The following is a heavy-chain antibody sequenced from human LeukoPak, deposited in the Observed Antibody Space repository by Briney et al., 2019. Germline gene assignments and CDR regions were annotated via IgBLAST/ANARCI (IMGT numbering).Heavy chain of an antibody. J-gene: IGHJ4*02. CDR3: ARVRGTMVRGVIYY. CDR1: GYTFTSYD. CDR2: MNPNSGNT. V-gene: IGHV1-8*01. D-gene: IGHD3-10*01. Sequence: ASVKVSCKASGYTFTSYDINCVRQATGQGLEWMGWMNPNSGNTSYAQKFQGRVTMTRNTSISTAYMELSSLRSGDTAVYYCARVRGTMVRGVIYYWGQGTLVTVSS.